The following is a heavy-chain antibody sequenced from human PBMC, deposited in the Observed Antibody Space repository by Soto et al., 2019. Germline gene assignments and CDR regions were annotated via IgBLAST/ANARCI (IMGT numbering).Heavy chain of an antibody. D-gene: IGHD4-17*01. CDR3: VSQRTTVPTQAYFDY. V-gene: IGHV4-39*01. J-gene: IGHJ4*02. Sequence: ETLSLTCTASGGSVTNSSYYWGWIRQSPGKGLEWIGSVYYRGRSYSKSSVKSRVTISVDTSKNRFSLSLNSVTASDTAVYFCVSQRTTVPTQAYFDYWGPGALVTVSS. CDR2: VYYRGRS. CDR1: GGSVTNSSYY.